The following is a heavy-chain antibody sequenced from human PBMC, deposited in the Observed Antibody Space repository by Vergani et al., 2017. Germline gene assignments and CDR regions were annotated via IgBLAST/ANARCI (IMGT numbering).Heavy chain of an antibody. D-gene: IGHD6-6*01. CDR1: GGSISSYY. Sequence: QVQLQQWGAGLLKPSETLSLTCTVSGGSISSYYWSWIRQPAGKGLEWIGRIYTSGRTNYNPSLKSRVTMSVDTSKNHFSLKLSSVTAADTAVYYCARSYRVAARAWFDPWGQGTLVTVSS. J-gene: IGHJ5*02. CDR2: IYTSGRT. V-gene: IGHV4-59*10. CDR3: ARSYRVAARAWFDP.